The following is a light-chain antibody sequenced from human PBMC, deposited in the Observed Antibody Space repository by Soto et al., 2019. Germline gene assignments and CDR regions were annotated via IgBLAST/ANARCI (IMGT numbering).Light chain of an antibody. J-gene: IGLJ1*01. V-gene: IGLV2-18*01. CDR2: EVS. CDR3: SLYTSSSTYV. Sequence: ALTQPPSVSGSPGQSVTISCTGTSSDVGSYNRVSWYQQPPGTAPKLMIYEVSNRPSGVPDRFSGSKSGNTASLTISGLQAEDEADYYCSLYTSSSTYVFGTGTKVTV. CDR1: SSDVGSYNR.